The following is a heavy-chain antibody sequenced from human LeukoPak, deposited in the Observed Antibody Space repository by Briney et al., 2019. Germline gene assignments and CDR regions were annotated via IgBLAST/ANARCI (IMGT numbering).Heavy chain of an antibody. CDR3: ASPSVWYSGSYRGNFDY. V-gene: IGHV1-2*02. Sequence: PRASVKVSCKASGYTLTGYYMHWVRQAPGQGLEWMGWINPNSGGTNYAQKFQGRVTMTRDTSISTAYMELSRLRSDDTAVYYCASPSVWYSGSYRGNFDYWGQGTLVIVSS. CDR2: INPNSGGT. J-gene: IGHJ4*02. D-gene: IGHD1-26*01. CDR1: GYTLTGYY.